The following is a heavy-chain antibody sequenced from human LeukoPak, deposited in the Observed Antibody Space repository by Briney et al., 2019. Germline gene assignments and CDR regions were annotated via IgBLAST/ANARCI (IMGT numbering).Heavy chain of an antibody. CDR1: GYTFTGYY. J-gene: IGHJ4*02. Sequence: ASVKVSCKASGYTFTGYYMHWVRQAPGQGLEWMGWINPNSGGTNYAQKFQGRVTMTRDTSISTAYMELSRLRSDDTAVYYCARYRSSSDPFDYSDYWGQGTLVTVSS. D-gene: IGHD6-6*01. CDR3: ARYRSSSDPFDYSDY. CDR2: INPNSGGT. V-gene: IGHV1-2*02.